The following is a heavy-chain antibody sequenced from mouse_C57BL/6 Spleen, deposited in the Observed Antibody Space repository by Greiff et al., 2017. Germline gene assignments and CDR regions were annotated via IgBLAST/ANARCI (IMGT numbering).Heavy chain of an antibody. CDR3: AFYDGTTRGFDY. J-gene: IGHJ2*01. D-gene: IGHD2-3*01. V-gene: IGHV1-75*01. CDR1: GYTFTDSY. Sequence: VQLQQSGPELVKPGASVKISCKASGYTFTDSYLNWVKQRPGLGLEWIGWIFPGSGSTYSNEKFKGKATLTVDKSSSTAYMLLSSLPSEDSAVYFCAFYDGTTRGFDYWGQGTTLTVSS. CDR2: IFPGSGST.